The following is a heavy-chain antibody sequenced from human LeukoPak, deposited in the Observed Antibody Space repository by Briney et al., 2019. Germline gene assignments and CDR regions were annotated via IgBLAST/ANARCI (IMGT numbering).Heavy chain of an antibody. J-gene: IGHJ4*02. CDR2: IKSKTDGGTT. CDR1: GFTFSNAW. Sequence: GGSLRLSCAASGFTFSNAWMSWVRQAPGKWLEWVGRIKSKTDGGTTDYAAPVKGRFTISRDDSKNTLYLQMNSLKTEDTAVYYCTTYRRGYDFWSGSDIDYWGQGTLVTVSS. D-gene: IGHD3-3*01. V-gene: IGHV3-15*01. CDR3: TTYRRGYDFWSGSDIDY.